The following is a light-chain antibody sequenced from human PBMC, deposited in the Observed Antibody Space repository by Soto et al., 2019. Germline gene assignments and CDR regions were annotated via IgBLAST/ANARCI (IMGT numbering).Light chain of an antibody. Sequence: EIVLTQSPGTLSLSPGERATLSCRASQSVSSNSLAWYQQRPGQAPRLLIYGASSRATGIPDRFSGSGSGTDLSLTISRLEPEDSAVYYCQQYGSSPRTFGQGTKVEIK. J-gene: IGKJ1*01. CDR3: QQYGSSPRT. V-gene: IGKV3-20*01. CDR2: GAS. CDR1: QSVSSNS.